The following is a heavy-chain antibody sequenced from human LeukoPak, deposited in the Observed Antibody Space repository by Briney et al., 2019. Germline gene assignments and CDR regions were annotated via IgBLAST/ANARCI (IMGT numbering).Heavy chain of an antibody. CDR1: GGTFSSYA. D-gene: IGHD3-10*01. CDR2: INPSGGST. J-gene: IGHJ4*02. Sequence: ASVKVSCKASGGTFSSYAISWVRQAPGQGLEWMGIINPSGGSTSYAQKFQGRVTMTRDTSTSTVYMELSSLRSEGTVVYYCARPEGYGSGSPLDYWGQGTLVTVSS. V-gene: IGHV1-46*01. CDR3: ARPEGYGSGSPLDY.